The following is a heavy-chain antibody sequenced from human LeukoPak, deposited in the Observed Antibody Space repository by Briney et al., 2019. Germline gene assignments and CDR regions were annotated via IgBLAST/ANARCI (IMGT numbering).Heavy chain of an antibody. CDR2: IYTSGST. D-gene: IGHD5-18*01. CDR1: GGSISSGSYY. V-gene: IGHV4-61*02. Sequence: SQTLSLTCTVSGGSISSGSYYWSWIRQPAGKGLEWIGRIYTSGSTNYNPSLKSRVTISVDTSKNQFSLKLSSVTAADTAVYYCAGAGYSYGYWIFDYWGQGILVTVSS. J-gene: IGHJ4*02. CDR3: AGAGYSYGYWIFDY.